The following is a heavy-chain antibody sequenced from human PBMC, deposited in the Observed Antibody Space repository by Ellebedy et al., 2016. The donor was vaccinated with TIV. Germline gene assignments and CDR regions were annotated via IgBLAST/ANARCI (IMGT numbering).Heavy chain of an antibody. D-gene: IGHD6-19*01. Sequence: AASVKVSCKASGYSFPSHYMHWVRQAPGQGLEWMGLINPSGGGTIYAERFQGRVTMTRDTSTTTVHMELTSLRSEDTAVYYCARTSGYNSGWYLHWGQGTLVTVSS. V-gene: IGHV1-46*01. CDR2: INPSGGGT. CDR3: ARTSGYNSGWYLH. CDR1: GYSFPSHY. J-gene: IGHJ4*02.